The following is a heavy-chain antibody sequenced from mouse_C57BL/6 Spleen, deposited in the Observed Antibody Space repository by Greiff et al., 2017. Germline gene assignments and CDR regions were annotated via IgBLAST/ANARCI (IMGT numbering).Heavy chain of an antibody. V-gene: IGHV1-15*01. D-gene: IGHD3-1*01. CDR3: TRGGLKLCAY. Sequence: VQLQESGAELVRPGASVTLSCKASGYTFTDYEMPWVKQTPVHGLEWIGAIDPETGGTAYNQKFKGKAILTADKSSSTAYMELRGLTSEDSAVYYGTRGGLKLCAYWGQGTLVTVSA. CDR2: IDPETGGT. J-gene: IGHJ3*01. CDR1: GYTFTDYE.